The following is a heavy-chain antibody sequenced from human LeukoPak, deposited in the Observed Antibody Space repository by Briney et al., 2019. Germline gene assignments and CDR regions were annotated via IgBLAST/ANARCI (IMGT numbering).Heavy chain of an antibody. Sequence: SETLSLTCAVYGGSFSGYYWSWIRQPPGKGLEWIGEINHSGSANYNPSLKSRVTISVDTSKNQFSLKLSSVTAADTAVYYCARLWVGIGSDYWGQGTLVTVSS. CDR1: GGSFSGYY. CDR2: INHSGSA. CDR3: ARLWVGIGSDY. D-gene: IGHD2-21*01. J-gene: IGHJ4*02. V-gene: IGHV4-34*01.